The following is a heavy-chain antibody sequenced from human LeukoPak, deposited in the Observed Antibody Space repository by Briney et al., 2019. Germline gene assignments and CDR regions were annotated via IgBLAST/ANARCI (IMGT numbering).Heavy chain of an antibody. J-gene: IGHJ5*02. D-gene: IGHD2-21*01. CDR2: ISGSGDTT. CDR3: ARDNPDLSSP. CDR1: GFTFTSYA. V-gene: IGHV3-23*01. Sequence: GGSLRLSCAASGFTFTSYAMNWVRQAPGKGLEWVSVISGSGDTTYYADSVKGRFTISRDNSKNTLYLQMNSLRAEDTAVYYCARDNPDLSSPWGQGTLVTVSS.